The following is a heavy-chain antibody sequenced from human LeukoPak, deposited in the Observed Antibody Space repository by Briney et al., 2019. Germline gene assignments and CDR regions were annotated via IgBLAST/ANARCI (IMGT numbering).Heavy chain of an antibody. CDR3: ARAHFDWLFGVRYFDY. V-gene: IGHV4-59*01. CDR2: IYYSGST. CDR1: GGSISSYY. J-gene: IGHJ4*02. D-gene: IGHD3-9*01. Sequence: SETLSLTCTVSGGSISSYYWSWIRQPPGKGLEWIGYIYYSGSTNYNPSLKSRVTISVDTSKNQFSLKLSSVTAADTAVYYCARAHFDWLFGVRYFDYWGQGTLVTVSS.